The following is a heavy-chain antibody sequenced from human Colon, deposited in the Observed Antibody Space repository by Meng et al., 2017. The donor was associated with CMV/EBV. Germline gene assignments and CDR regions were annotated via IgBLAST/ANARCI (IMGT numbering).Heavy chain of an antibody. D-gene: IGHD2-2*01. Sequence: ASVKVSCKASGYTFTTYGITWVRQAPGQGLERMGLISPYNGNTKYAQRLQDRVTMTTDTSTSSAYMELRSLRSDDTAVYYCARVVVVTADYYTMDVWGQGTTVTVSS. J-gene: IGHJ6*02. CDR2: ISPYNGNT. V-gene: IGHV1-18*01. CDR1: GYTFTTYG. CDR3: ARVVVVTADYYTMDV.